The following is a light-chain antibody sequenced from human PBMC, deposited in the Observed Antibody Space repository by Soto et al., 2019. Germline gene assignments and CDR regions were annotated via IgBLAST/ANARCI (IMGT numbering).Light chain of an antibody. J-gene: IGKJ1*01. CDR1: QSVSSY. V-gene: IGKV3-20*01. Sequence: EIVLTQSPCTLSLSPGERATLSCRASQSVSSYLAWYQQKPGQAPRLLIYGASNRATGIPDRFSGSGSGTDFTLTISRLEPEDFAVYYCQQYGSSGTFGQGTKVDNK. CDR2: GAS. CDR3: QQYGSSGT.